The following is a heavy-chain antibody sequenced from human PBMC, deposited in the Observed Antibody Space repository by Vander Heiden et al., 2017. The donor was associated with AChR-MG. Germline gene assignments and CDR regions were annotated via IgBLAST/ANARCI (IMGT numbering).Heavy chain of an antibody. D-gene: IGHD2-2*01. CDR2: IYYSGST. CDR3: ARHSGCSSTSCYAAYYYYMDV. V-gene: IGHV4-39*01. CDR1: GGPISSSSYY. J-gene: IGHJ6*03. Sequence: QLQLQESGPGLVKPSETLSLTCTVSGGPISSSSYYWGWIRQPPGKGLEWIGSIYYSGSTYYNPSLKSRVTISVDTSKNQFSLKLSSVTAADTAVYYCARHSGCSSTSCYAAYYYYMDVWGKGTTVTVSS.